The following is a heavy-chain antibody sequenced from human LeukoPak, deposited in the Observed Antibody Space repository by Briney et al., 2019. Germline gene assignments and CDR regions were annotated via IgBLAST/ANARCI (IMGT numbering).Heavy chain of an antibody. J-gene: IGHJ4*02. CDR2: ISSSSSYI. D-gene: IGHD6-6*01. CDR3: ARDYFRTEYSSSYDY. CDR1: GFTFSSYG. Sequence: GGSLRLSCAASGFTFSSYGMNWVRQAPWKGLEWVSSISSSSSYIYYADSVKGRFTISRDNAKNSLYLQMNSLRAEDTAVYYCARDYFRTEYSSSYDYWGQGTLVTVSS. V-gene: IGHV3-21*01.